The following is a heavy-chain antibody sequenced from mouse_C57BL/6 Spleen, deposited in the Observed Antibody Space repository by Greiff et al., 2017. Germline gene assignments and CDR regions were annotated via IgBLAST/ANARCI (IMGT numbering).Heavy chain of an antibody. CDR2: IDPENGDT. V-gene: IGHV14-4*01. Sequence: EVKLVESGAELVRPGASVKLSCTASGFNIKDDYMHWVKQRPEQGLEWIGWIDPENGDTEYASKFQGKATITADTSSNTAYLQLSSLTSEDTAVYYCTTGYYYGSRPFDYWGQGTTLTVSS. CDR1: GFNIKDDY. D-gene: IGHD1-1*01. J-gene: IGHJ2*01. CDR3: TTGYYYGSRPFDY.